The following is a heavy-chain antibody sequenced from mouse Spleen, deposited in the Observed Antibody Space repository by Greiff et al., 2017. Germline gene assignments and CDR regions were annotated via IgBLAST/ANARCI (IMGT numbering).Heavy chain of an antibody. CDR1: GFTFSSYA. D-gene: IGHD1-1*01. V-gene: IGHV5-9-1*01. J-gene: IGHJ2*01. Sequence: EVKVEESGGGLVKPGGSLKLSCAASGFTFSSYAMSWVRQTPEKRLEWVATISSGGSYTYYPDSVKGRFTISRDNAKNTLYLQMSSLRSEDTAMYYCARITTVVDYFDYWGQGTTLTVSS. CDR3: ARITTVVDYFDY. CDR2: ISSGGSYT.